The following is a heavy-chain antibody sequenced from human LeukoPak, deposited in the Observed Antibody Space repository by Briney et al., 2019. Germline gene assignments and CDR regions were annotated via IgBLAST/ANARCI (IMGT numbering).Heavy chain of an antibody. CDR2: ISYDGGDK. Sequence: GRSPRLSCAASGFNFNTYTMHWVRQAPGKGLEWVAVISYDGGDKFYADSVKGRFSISRDNSKNTLYLQVNGLRTEDTAVYYCAKDRLLNCRGDCYIFDYWGQGTVVTVSS. D-gene: IGHD2-21*02. V-gene: IGHV3-30*04. CDR1: GFNFNTYT. CDR3: AKDRLLNCRGDCYIFDY. J-gene: IGHJ4*02.